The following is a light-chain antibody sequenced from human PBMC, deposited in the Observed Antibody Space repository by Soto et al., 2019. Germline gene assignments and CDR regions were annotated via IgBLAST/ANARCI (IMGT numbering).Light chain of an antibody. CDR2: GAS. J-gene: IGKJ2*01. CDR3: HHYGSSPA. V-gene: IGKV3-20*01. CDR1: QSVSSSY. Sequence: EIVLTQSPGTLSLSPGERATLSCRASQSVSSSYLAWYQQKPGQAPRLLIYGASSRATGIPDRFSGSGSGTDFTLTISRLEPEDFALFYCHHYGSSPAFVQGTKLEIK.